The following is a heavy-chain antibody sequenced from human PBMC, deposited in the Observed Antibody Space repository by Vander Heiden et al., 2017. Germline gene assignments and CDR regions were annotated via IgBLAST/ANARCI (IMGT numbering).Heavy chain of an antibody. V-gene: IGHV1-69*01. CDR1: VCPFSSYA. D-gene: IGHD4-17*01. J-gene: IGHJ4*02. CDR2: IIPIFGTA. Sequence: QVQLVQSGAEVKKPGSSVKVSCQASVCPFSSYAISWVRQAPGQGLEWMGGIIPIFGTANYAQKFQGRVTITADESTSTAYMELSSLRSEDTAVYYCARGKRPDYAPPSGWGQGTLVTVSS. CDR3: ARGKRPDYAPPSG.